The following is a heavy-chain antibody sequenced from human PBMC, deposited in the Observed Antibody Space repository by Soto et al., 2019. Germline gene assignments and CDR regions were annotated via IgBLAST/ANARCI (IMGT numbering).Heavy chain of an antibody. V-gene: IGHV3-30*18. Sequence: QSGGSLRLSCAASGLNFSSYGMHWVRQAPGTGLEWVAVISYDGSNKYYADSVKGRFTISRDNSKNTLYLQMNSLRAEDTAVYYCAKELSPWIQLWLPADYWGQGTLVTVSS. CDR1: GLNFSSYG. CDR3: AKELSPWIQLWLPADY. D-gene: IGHD5-18*01. CDR2: ISYDGSNK. J-gene: IGHJ4*02.